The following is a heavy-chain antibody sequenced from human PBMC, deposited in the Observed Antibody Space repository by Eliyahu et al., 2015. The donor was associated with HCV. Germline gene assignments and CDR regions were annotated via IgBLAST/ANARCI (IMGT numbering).Heavy chain of an antibody. J-gene: IGHJ5*02. D-gene: IGHD6-19*01. Sequence: QVQLQESGPGLVKPSETLSLXCTVSGGSXTXYYWSWIRQPPGKGLEWIGYIHYSWSANYNTSLKSRVTISIDTSKNQFSLNLTSVXAADTAMYYCASGGGGIAVTGTGGWFDPWGQGTLVTVSS. CDR2: IHYSWSA. V-gene: IGHV4-59*01. CDR3: ASGGGGIAVTGTGGWFDP. CDR1: GGSXTXYY.